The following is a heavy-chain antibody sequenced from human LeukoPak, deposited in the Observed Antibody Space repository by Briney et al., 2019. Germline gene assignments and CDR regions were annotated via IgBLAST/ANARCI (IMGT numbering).Heavy chain of an antibody. Sequence: SETLSLTCAVYGGSFSGYYWSWIRQPPGKGLEWIGEINHSGSTNYNPSLKSRVTMSVDTSKTQFSLKLSSVTAADTAVYYCAREDSSSWYSAISWFDPWGQGTLVTVSS. CDR2: INHSGST. J-gene: IGHJ5*02. D-gene: IGHD6-13*01. CDR3: AREDSSSWYSAISWFDP. V-gene: IGHV4-34*01. CDR1: GGSFSGYY.